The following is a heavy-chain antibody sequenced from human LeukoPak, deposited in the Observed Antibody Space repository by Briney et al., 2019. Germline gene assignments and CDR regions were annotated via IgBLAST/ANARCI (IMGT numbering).Heavy chain of an antibody. D-gene: IGHD6-19*01. Sequence: SETLSLTCIVSSLSINSHYWTWIRHPPGKGLEWVGYIYHNGTTDYNASLKSRVTMSLETSNNQLSLKLSSVTAADTAVYYCARVGSGWYYFDSWGQGTLVTVSS. J-gene: IGHJ4*02. CDR3: ARVGSGWYYFDS. CDR1: SLSINSHY. V-gene: IGHV4-59*11. CDR2: IYHNGTT.